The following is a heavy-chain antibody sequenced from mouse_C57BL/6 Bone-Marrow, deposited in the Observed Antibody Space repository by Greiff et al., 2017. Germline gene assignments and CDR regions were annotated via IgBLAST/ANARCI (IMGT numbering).Heavy chain of an antibody. D-gene: IGHD1-1*01. CDR2: LSNGGGST. Sequence: EVMLVESGGGLVQPGGSLKLSCAASGFTFSDYYMYWVSQTPEKRLEWVAYLSNGGGSTYYTDTVKGRFTISRDNAKTPLYLQMSSLKSEDTAMYYCARSGVVTPRYCDVWGTGTTVTVSS. CDR3: ARSGVVTPRYCDV. CDR1: GFTFSDYY. J-gene: IGHJ1*03. V-gene: IGHV5-12*01.